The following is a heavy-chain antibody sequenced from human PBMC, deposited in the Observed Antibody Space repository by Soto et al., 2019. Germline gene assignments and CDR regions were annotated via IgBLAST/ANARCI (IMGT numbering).Heavy chain of an antibody. CDR1: GFTFGSYS. V-gene: IGHV3-21*01. Sequence: GGSLRLSCAASGFTFGSYSMNWVRQAPGKGLEWVSSISGGGTYINYADSVKGRFTISRDNAKNSLYLQMNSLRAEDSAVYYCASEFVVLVPAARDYWGQGTLVTVFS. J-gene: IGHJ4*02. CDR3: ASEFVVLVPAARDY. D-gene: IGHD2-2*01. CDR2: ISGGGTYI.